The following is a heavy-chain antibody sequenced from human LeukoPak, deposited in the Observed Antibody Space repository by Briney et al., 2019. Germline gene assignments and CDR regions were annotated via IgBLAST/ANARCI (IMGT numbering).Heavy chain of an antibody. J-gene: IGHJ4*02. D-gene: IGHD3-10*01. V-gene: IGHV1-69*13. Sequence: ASVKVSCKASGGTFSSYAISWVRQAPGQGLEWMGGIIPIFGTANYAQKFQGRVTITADESTSTAYMELSSLRSEDTAVYYCARDFGARDHQDYYGFDYWGQGTLVTVSS. CDR1: GGTFSSYA. CDR3: ARDFGARDHQDYYGFDY. CDR2: IIPIFGTA.